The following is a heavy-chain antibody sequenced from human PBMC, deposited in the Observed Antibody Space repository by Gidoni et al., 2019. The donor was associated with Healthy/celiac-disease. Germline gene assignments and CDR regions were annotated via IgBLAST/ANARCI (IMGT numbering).Heavy chain of an antibody. V-gene: IGHV3-30-3*01. CDR3: ARDVGGENAFDI. J-gene: IGHJ3*02. CDR1: GFTFSSYA. D-gene: IGHD3-16*01. Sequence: QVQLVESGGGVVQPGRSLRLSCAASGFTFSSYAMHWVRQAPGKGLEWVAVISYDGSNKYYADSVKGRFTISRDNSKNTLYLQMNSLRAEDTAVYYCARDVGGENAFDIWGQGTMVTVSS. CDR2: ISYDGSNK.